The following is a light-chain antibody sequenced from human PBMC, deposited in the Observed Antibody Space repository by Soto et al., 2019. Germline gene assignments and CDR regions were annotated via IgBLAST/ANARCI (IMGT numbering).Light chain of an antibody. Sequence: DIQMTQSPASLSASIGDRVTITCRASQDIGSHLAWCQQKPGNPPKILIYSASSLQSGTPSRFSGSGSGTHFILTSNSLQPEDVANYYCQEYDRGPRTFGQGNEVEIK. CDR2: SAS. J-gene: IGKJ1*01. CDR3: QEYDRGPRT. CDR1: QDIGSH. V-gene: IGKV1-27*01.